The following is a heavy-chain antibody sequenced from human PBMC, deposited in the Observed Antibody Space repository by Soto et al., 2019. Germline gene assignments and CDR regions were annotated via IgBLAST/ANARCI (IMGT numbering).Heavy chain of an antibody. J-gene: IGHJ3*02. V-gene: IGHV3-21*01. CDR2: ITTSSDV. CDR3: ATDYYFDTSGRVGASDI. D-gene: IGHD3-22*01. CDR1: GFTFSRYS. Sequence: DVQLVESGGGLVKPGGSLRLSCVASGFTFSRYSMTWVRQTPGKGLEWVSSITTSSDVYYAESLKGRFTISRNNAKNALHLRVKNMIAEETAVSYCATDYYFDTSGRVGASDIWGQGTMFTVSS.